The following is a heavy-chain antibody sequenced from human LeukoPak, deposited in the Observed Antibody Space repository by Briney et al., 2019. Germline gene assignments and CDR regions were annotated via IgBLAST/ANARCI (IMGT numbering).Heavy chain of an antibody. V-gene: IGHV3-23*01. D-gene: IGHD3-22*01. CDR1: GFTFSSYA. J-gene: IGHJ4*02. CDR2: ISGSGGST. CDR3: ARAPYYYDSSGWGIVYFDY. Sequence: PGGSLRLSCAASGFTFSSYAMSWVRQAPGKGLEWVSAISGSGGSTYYADSVKGRFTISRDNSKNSLYLQMNSLRAEDTALYYCARAPYYYDSSGWGIVYFDYWGQGTLVTVSS.